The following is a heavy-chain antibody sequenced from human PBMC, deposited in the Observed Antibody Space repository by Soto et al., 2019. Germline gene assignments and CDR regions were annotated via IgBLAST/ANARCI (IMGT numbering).Heavy chain of an antibody. CDR1: GYTFTSYG. V-gene: IGHV1-18*01. CDR3: ARDDATAMVSADYYYYGMDV. Sequence: QVQLVQSGAEVKKPGASVKVSCKASGYTFTSYGISWVRQAPGQGLEGMGWISAYNGNTNDAQKLQGRVTITTDTSTSTAYMELRSLRSDDTAVYYCARDDATAMVSADYYYYGMDVWAKGPRSPSP. D-gene: IGHD5-18*01. J-gene: IGHJ6*02. CDR2: ISAYNGNT.